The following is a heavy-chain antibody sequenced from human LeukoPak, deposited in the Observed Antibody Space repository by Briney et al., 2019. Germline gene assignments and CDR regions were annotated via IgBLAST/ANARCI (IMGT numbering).Heavy chain of an antibody. J-gene: IGHJ4*02. D-gene: IGHD1-26*01. CDR2: IYYSGST. V-gene: IGHV4-61*01. CDR3: ARAAYSGSYHSDY. CDR1: GGSVNSGSYY. Sequence: SETLSLTCTVSGGSVNSGSYYWNWIRQPPGKGLEWIGYIYYSGSTNYNPSLKSRVTISVDTSKNQFSLKLSSVTAADTAVYYCARAAYSGSYHSDYWGQGTLVIVSS.